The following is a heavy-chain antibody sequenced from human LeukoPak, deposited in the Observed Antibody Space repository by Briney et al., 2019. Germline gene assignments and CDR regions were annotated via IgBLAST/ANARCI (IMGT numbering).Heavy chain of an antibody. J-gene: IGHJ6*02. V-gene: IGHV3-48*03. CDR1: GFTFSNYE. Sequence: GGSLRLSCAASGFTFSNYEMNWVRQAPGKGLEWVSYISSSGNTIYYSDSVKGRFTISRDNAKNSLYLQMNSLRAEDTAVYYCARDSSSSYYYYYGMDVWGQGTTVTVSS. CDR3: ARDSSSSYYYYYGMDV. CDR2: ISSSGNTI. D-gene: IGHD6-6*01.